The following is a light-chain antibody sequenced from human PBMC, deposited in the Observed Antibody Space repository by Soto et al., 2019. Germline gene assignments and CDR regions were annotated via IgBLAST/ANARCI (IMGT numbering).Light chain of an antibody. V-gene: IGKV1-5*03. CDR3: QHYNSYSEA. J-gene: IGKJ1*01. CDR1: ETISSNY. CDR2: KAS. Sequence: DIQMTQSPSSLSASVGDRVSITCRASETISSNYLNWYQQKPGKAPKLLIYKASTLKSGVPSRFSGSGSGTEFTLTISSLQPDDFATYYCQHYNSYSEAFGQGTKVELK.